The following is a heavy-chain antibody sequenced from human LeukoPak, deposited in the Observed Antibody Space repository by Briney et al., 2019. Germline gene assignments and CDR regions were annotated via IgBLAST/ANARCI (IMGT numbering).Heavy chain of an antibody. CDR1: GYSISSGYY. CDR3: AREMREGWFDP. Sequence: SETLSLTCTVSGYSISSGYYWGWIRQPPGKGLEWIGSIYHSGSTYYNPSLKSRVTISVDTSKNQFSLKLSSVTAADTAVYYCAREMREGWFDPWGQGTLVTVSS. CDR2: IYHSGST. D-gene: IGHD5-24*01. J-gene: IGHJ5*02. V-gene: IGHV4-38-2*02.